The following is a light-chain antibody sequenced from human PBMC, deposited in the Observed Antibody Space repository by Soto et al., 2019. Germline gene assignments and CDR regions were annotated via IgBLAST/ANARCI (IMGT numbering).Light chain of an antibody. CDR1: SSDVGGYNY. J-gene: IGLJ1*01. V-gene: IGLV2-8*01. CDR3: RSYAGSNNYV. Sequence: QSVLTQPPSASGSPGQSVTISCTGTSSDVGGYNYVSWYQQHPSKAPKLMIYEVSKRPSGVPDRFSGSKSGNTASLTVSGLQAEDEADYYCRSYAGSNNYVFGTGTKLTV. CDR2: EVS.